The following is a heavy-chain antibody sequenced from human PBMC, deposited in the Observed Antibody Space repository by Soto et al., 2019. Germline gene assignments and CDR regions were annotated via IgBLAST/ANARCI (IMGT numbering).Heavy chain of an antibody. CDR3: ARLMVAATPYYYYGMDV. J-gene: IGHJ6*02. CDR2: IYPGDSDT. V-gene: IGHV5-51*01. CDR1: GYNFAGYW. D-gene: IGHD2-15*01. Sequence: GESLKISCKGSGYNFAGYWIAWVRQMPGKGLELMGIIYPGDSDTRYSPSFQGQVTISADKSISTAYLQWSSLKASDTAMYYCARLMVAATPYYYYGMDVWGQGTPVTASS.